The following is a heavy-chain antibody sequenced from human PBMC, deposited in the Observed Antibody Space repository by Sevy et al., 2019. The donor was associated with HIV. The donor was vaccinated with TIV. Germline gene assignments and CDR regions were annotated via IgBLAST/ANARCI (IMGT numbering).Heavy chain of an antibody. CDR2: INQDGSKK. D-gene: IGHD2-15*01. CDR1: GFTFSTYW. J-gene: IGHJ4*02. CDR3: VGEISGRGSY. Sequence: GGSLRLSCEASGFTFSTYWLTWVRQVPGKGLEWVANINQDGSKKDFVDSVKGRFTISRDNAKNSVYLQMNSLRADDTAVYYCVGEISGRGSYWGQGTLVTVSS. V-gene: IGHV3-7*03.